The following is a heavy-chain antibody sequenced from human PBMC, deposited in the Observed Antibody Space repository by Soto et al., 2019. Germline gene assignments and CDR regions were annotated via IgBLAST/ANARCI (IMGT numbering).Heavy chain of an antibody. V-gene: IGHV3-30*18. CDR1: GFTFSSYG. CDR3: AKDYYDSSGYIAVRYFDY. Sequence: TGGSLRLSCAASGFTFSSYGMHWVRQAPGKGLEWVAVISYDGSNKYYADSVKGRFTISRDNSKNTLYLQMNSLRAEDTAVYYCAKDYYDSSGYIAVRYFDYWGQGT. J-gene: IGHJ4*02. CDR2: ISYDGSNK. D-gene: IGHD3-22*01.